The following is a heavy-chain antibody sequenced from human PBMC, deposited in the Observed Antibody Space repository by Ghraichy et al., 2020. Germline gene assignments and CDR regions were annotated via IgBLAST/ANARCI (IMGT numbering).Heavy chain of an antibody. V-gene: IGHV3-13*01. CDR1: GFTFSTHD. Sequence: LSLTCAASGFTFSTHDMHWVRQAPGKGLEWVSAIVTTGDTYHASSVKGRFTVFRDNVKNSVYLKMNSLRVGDTAVYYCARGGGTYYSDSGSLNKFSYWGQGTLVAVSP. J-gene: IGHJ4*02. D-gene: IGHD3-10*01. CDR3: ARGGGTYYSDSGSLNKFSY. CDR2: IVTTGDT.